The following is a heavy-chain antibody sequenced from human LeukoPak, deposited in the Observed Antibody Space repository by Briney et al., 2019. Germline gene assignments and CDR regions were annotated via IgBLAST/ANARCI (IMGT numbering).Heavy chain of an antibody. V-gene: IGHV3-48*03. CDR1: GFTFSSYE. Sequence: PGGSLRLSCAASGFTFSSYEMNWVRQAPGKGLEWVSYISSSGSTIYYADSVKGRFTISRDNAKNSLYLQMNSLRAEDTAVYYCARRASSSWGPRGAFDIWGQGTMVTVSS. CDR3: ARRASSSWGPRGAFDI. CDR2: ISSSGSTI. J-gene: IGHJ3*02. D-gene: IGHD6-13*01.